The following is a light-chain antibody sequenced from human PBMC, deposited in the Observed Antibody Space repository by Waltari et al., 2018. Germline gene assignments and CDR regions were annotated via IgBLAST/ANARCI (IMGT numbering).Light chain of an antibody. CDR3: ATWDDRLTAV. J-gene: IGLJ2*01. Sequence: QSILTQPPSASGTPGRTVPIPCSGSNSNVGANSVCWYQQLPGTAPKLLIFGNNQRPSGVPDRFSGSKSGTSASLAIRGLRSEDEADYYCATWDDRLTAVFGGGTKLTVL. CDR1: NSNVGANS. CDR2: GNN. V-gene: IGLV1-47*01.